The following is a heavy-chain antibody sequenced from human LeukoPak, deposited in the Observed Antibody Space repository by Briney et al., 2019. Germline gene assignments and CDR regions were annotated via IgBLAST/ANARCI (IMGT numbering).Heavy chain of an antibody. D-gene: IGHD6-13*01. CDR2: INPSGGST. CDR1: GYTFTSYY. J-gene: IGHJ3*02. CDR3: ARDSRLITGEAAAATDAFDI. Sequence: ASVKVSCKASGYTFTSYYMHWVRQAPGQGLEWMGIINPSGGSTSYAQKFQGRVTMTRDMSTSTVYMELSSLRSEDTAVYYCARDSRLITGEAAAATDAFDIWGQGTMVTVSS. V-gene: IGHV1-46*01.